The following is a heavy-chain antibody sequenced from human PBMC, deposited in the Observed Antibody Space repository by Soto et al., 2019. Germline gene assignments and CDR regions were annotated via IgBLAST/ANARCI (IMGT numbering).Heavy chain of an antibody. V-gene: IGHV3-53*01. Sequence: LGLSCAASGFTVSSNYMSWVRQAPGKGLEWVSVIYSGGSTYYTDSVRGRFTISRDNSKNTLYLQMNSLRVEDTAVYYCARDGGGITTYGMDVWGQGTTVTVSS. J-gene: IGHJ6*02. CDR3: ARDGGGITTYGMDV. D-gene: IGHD3-3*01. CDR2: IYSGGST. CDR1: GFTVSSNY.